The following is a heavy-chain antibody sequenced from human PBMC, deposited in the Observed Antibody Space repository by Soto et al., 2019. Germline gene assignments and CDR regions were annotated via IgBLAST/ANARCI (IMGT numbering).Heavy chain of an antibody. CDR3: ASGRDYDFWSGDYFDY. D-gene: IGHD3-3*01. Sequence: GGSLRLSCAASGFTFSSYGMHWVRQAPGKGLEWVAVIWYDGSNKYYADSVKGRFTISRDNSKNTLYLQMNSLRAEDTAVYYCASGRDYDFWSGDYFDYWGQGTLVTVSS. J-gene: IGHJ4*02. CDR1: GFTFSSYG. V-gene: IGHV3-33*01. CDR2: IWYDGSNK.